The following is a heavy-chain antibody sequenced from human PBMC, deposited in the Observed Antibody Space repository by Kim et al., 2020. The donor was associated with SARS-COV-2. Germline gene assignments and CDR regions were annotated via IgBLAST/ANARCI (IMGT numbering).Heavy chain of an antibody. CDR3: AIGNYNESVSLSDYYNG. CDR1: GLTFDDSA. D-gene: IGHD3-10*01. J-gene: IGHJ6*01. CDR2: ISYDGRNK. Sequence: GGSLRLSCAASGLTFDDSAMNWVRQAPGKGLEWVAVISYDGRNKEYADSVKGRFSISRDNSKSTLSLQMNSLRGEDTALYYCAIGNYNESVSLSDYYNG. V-gene: IGHV3-30-3*01.